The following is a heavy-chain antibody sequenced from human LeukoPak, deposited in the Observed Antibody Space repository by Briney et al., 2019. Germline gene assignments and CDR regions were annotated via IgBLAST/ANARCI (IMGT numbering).Heavy chain of an antibody. V-gene: IGHV4-34*01. J-gene: IGHJ4*02. CDR3: ARRQWLEGGSFDY. Sequence: SETLSLTCAVYGGSFSGYYWSWIRQPPGKGLEWIGEINHSGSTNYNPSLKGRVTISVDTSKNQFSLKLSSVTAADTAVYYCARRQWLEGGSFDYWGQGTLVTVSS. CDR2: INHSGST. D-gene: IGHD6-19*01. CDR1: GGSFSGYY.